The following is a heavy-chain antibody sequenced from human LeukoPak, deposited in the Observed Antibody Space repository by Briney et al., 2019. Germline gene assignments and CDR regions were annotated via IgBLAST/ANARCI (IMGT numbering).Heavy chain of an antibody. CDR3: ARDSAYFCSGGNCPIDY. Sequence: PGGSLRLSCAASGFIFSTHYMTWVRQAPGKGLEWVSSISSSSTYIYYADSVKGRFTISRDNAKNSLYLQMGSLRGEDTAVYYCARDSAYFCSGGNCPIDYWGQGSLVTVSS. V-gene: IGHV3-21*01. CDR1: GFIFSTHY. D-gene: IGHD2-15*01. CDR2: ISSSSTYI. J-gene: IGHJ4*02.